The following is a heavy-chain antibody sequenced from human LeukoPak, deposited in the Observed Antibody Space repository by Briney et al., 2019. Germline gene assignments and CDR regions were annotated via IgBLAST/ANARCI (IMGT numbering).Heavy chain of an antibody. D-gene: IGHD3-10*01. CDR3: AKSNGYGLVEI. V-gene: IGHV4-39*07. J-gene: IGHJ3*02. Sequence: SETLSLTCTVSGGSVSSSTYYWGWIRQPPGKGLEWIGTISYSGSTYYNPSLKSRVTISVDTSKNQFSLKLSSVTAADTAVYFCAKSNGYGLVEIWGQGTMVTVSS. CDR1: GGSVSSSTYY. CDR2: ISYSGST.